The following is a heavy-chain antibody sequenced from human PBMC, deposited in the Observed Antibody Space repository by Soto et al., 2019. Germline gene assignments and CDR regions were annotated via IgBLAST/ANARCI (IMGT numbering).Heavy chain of an antibody. V-gene: IGHV1-8*01. J-gene: IGHJ4*02. D-gene: IGHD3-9*01. CDR2: MNPNSGNT. CDR3: AQGTNTYYDILTGSPANY. CDR1: GYTFTSYD. Sequence: ASVKVSCKASGYTFTSYDINWVRQATGQGLEWMGWMNPNSGNTGYAQKFQGRVTMTRNTSISTAYMELSSLRSEDTAVYYCAQGTNTYYDILTGSPANYWGQGTLVTVSS.